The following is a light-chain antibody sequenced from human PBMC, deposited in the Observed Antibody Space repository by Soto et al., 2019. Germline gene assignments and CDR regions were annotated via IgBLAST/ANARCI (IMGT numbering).Light chain of an antibody. Sequence: QSALTQPPSASGSPGQSVTISCTGPSSDVGAYIFVSWYQQHPGKAPKLMVYDVNRRPPGVPDRFFGSKSGNTASLTVSGLQAEDEADYYCVSFAGGTYVFGTGTKVTVL. V-gene: IGLV2-8*01. J-gene: IGLJ1*01. CDR1: SSDVGAYIF. CDR2: DVN. CDR3: VSFAGGTYV.